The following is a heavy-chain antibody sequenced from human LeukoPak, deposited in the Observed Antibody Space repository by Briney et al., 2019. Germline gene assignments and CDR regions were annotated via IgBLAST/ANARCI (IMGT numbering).Heavy chain of an antibody. Sequence: TGGSLRLSCAASGFTFSSYGMHWVRQAPGKGLEWVAVISYDGSNKYYADSVKGRFTIPRVNSKNTLYLQMNSLRAEDTAVYYCAKDGDRDYYGSGSYWDYYYYGMDVWGKGTTVTVSS. CDR2: ISYDGSNK. V-gene: IGHV3-30*18. CDR1: GFTFSSYG. D-gene: IGHD3-10*01. J-gene: IGHJ6*04. CDR3: AKDGDRDYYGSGSYWDYYYYGMDV.